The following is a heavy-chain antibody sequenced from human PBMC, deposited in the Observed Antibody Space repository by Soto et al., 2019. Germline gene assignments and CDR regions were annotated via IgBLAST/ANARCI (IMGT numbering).Heavy chain of an antibody. CDR2: VNPSGGHT. V-gene: IGHV1-46*01. D-gene: IGHD2-21*02. CDR1: GDTFTDYY. J-gene: IGHJ4*02. CDR3: ARGGHVVVVTAALDF. Sequence: QVQLVQSGAEVKKPGASVKVSCKASGDTFTDYYIHWVRQAPGQGLEWMGTVNPSGGHTTYAQHFLGRMTXTXAXSXXTLYMERTSLTSEDTAVYYCARGGHVVVVTAALDFWGQGTLVTVSS.